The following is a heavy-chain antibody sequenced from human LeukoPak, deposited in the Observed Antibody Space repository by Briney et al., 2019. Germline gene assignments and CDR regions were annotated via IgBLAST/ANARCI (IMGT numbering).Heavy chain of an antibody. D-gene: IGHD3-3*01. CDR2: IYYSGST. V-gene: IGHV4-39*01. CDR3: ARQETATYYDFWSGYLGYFDY. J-gene: IGHJ4*02. CDR1: GGSISSSSYY. Sequence: SETLSLTCTVSGGSISSSSYYWGWIRQPPGKGLEWIGSIYYSGSTYYNPSLKSRVTISVDTSKNQFFLKLSSVTAADTAVYYCARQETATYYDFWSGYLGYFDYWGQGTLVTVSS.